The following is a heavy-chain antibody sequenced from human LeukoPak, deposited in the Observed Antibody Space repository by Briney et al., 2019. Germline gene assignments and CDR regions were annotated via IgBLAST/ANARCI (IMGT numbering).Heavy chain of an antibody. D-gene: IGHD2-2*01. Sequence: GGSLRLSCAASGFSLSNYWMNWVRQAPGKGLEWVSSISSSSSYIYYADSVKGRFTISRDNAKNSLYLQMNSLRAEDTAVYYCARDADQDCSSTSCYSSTGYWGQGTLVTVSS. CDR2: ISSSSSYI. V-gene: IGHV3-21*01. CDR1: GFSLSNYW. CDR3: ARDADQDCSSTSCYSSTGY. J-gene: IGHJ4*02.